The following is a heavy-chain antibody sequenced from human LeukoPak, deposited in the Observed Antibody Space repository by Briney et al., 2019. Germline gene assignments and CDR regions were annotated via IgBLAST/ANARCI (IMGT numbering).Heavy chain of an antibody. D-gene: IGHD2-2*01. V-gene: IGHV5-51*01. CDR1: GYKSTNYW. CDR3: ARSGTSLSEYYFDY. CDR2: IYPGDSDT. Sequence: GESLKISCKGFGYKSTNYWIGWVRQMPGKGLEWMGIIYPGDSDTRYSPSFQGQVTISADKSISTAYLQWSSLKASDTAMYYCARSGTSLSEYYFDYWGQGTLVTVSS. J-gene: IGHJ4*02.